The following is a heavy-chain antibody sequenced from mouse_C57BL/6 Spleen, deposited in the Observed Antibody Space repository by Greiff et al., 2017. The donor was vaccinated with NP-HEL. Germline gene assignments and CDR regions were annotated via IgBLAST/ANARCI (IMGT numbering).Heavy chain of an antibody. CDR1: GFTFSDYY. D-gene: IGHD2-3*01. J-gene: IGHJ3*01. Sequence: DVKLQESGGGLVQPGGSLKLSCAASGFTFSDYYMYWVRQTPEKRLEWVAYISNGGGSTYYPDTVKGRFTISRDNAKNTLYLQMSRLKSEDTAMYYCARRDGYFFAYWGQGTLVTVSA. CDR2: ISNGGGST. V-gene: IGHV5-12*01. CDR3: ARRDGYFFAY.